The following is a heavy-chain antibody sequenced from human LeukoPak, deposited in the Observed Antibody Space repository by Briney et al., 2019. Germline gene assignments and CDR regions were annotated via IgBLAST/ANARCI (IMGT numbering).Heavy chain of an antibody. J-gene: IGHJ3*02. D-gene: IGHD3-3*01. CDR2: IYYSVST. Sequence: SEPLSLTCTVSVGSISSSSYYWGWIRQPPGKGLEWIGSIYYSVSTYFNPSLKSRVTISVDTSKNQFSLKLSSVTAADTAVYYCARRRRGRITIFGVVTIGNDAFDIWGQGTMVTVSS. CDR3: ARRRRGRITIFGVVTIGNDAFDI. V-gene: IGHV4-39*01. CDR1: VGSISSSSYY.